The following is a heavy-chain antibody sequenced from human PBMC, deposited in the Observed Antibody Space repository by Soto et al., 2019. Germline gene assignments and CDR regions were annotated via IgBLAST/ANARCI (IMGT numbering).Heavy chain of an antibody. CDR1: GFSFSTYG. V-gene: IGHV3-30*18. D-gene: IGHD1-26*01. J-gene: IGHJ4*02. Sequence: QVHLVESGGGVVQPGRSLRLSCAASGFSFSTYGMHWVRQAPGKGLEWVAFISNDGSNKYYADSVKGRFTISRDNSKNTVYLQMNSLRAEDTAVYYCANGFGNYWAFDYWGQGTLVTVSS. CDR3: ANGFGNYWAFDY. CDR2: ISNDGSNK.